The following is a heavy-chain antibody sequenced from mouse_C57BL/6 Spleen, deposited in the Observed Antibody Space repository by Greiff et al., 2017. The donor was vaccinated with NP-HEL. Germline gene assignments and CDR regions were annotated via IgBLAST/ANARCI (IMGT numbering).Heavy chain of an antibody. D-gene: IGHD1-2*01. CDR3: ARSHYYGDWYFDV. V-gene: IGHV1-22*01. Sequence: VQLQQSGPELVKPGASVKMSCKASGYTFTDYNMHWVKQSHGKSLEWIGYINPNNGGTSYNQKFKGKATLTVNKSSSTAYMELRSLTSEDSAVYYCARSHYYGDWYFDVWGTGTTVTVSS. J-gene: IGHJ1*03. CDR2: INPNNGGT. CDR1: GYTFTDYN.